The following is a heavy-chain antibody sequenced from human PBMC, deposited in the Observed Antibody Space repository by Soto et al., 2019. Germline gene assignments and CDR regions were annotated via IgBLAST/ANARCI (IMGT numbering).Heavy chain of an antibody. V-gene: IGHV3-23*01. CDR3: AKGRLTDYLRLAPHL. J-gene: IGHJ4*01. D-gene: IGHD4-17*01. CDR2: ISPNGDST. CDR1: GFTFNNYA. Sequence: PGGSLRLSCAASGFTFNNYAMNWVRQAPGRGLEWVSIISPNGDSTYYADSVKGRFTISRDNSQNTVFLQMNSLRAEDTAIYFCAKGRLTDYLRLAPHLWGQGTLVTVSS.